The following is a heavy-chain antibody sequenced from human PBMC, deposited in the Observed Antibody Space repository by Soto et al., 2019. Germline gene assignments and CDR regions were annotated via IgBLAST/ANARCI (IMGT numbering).Heavy chain of an antibody. CDR1: GGSISRGGYS. CDR2: IYHSGST. J-gene: IGHJ4*02. CDR3: ARAGAVAGTFDY. Sequence: PSETLSLTCAVSGGSISRGGYSWSWIRQPPGKGLEWIGYIYHSGSTYYNPSLKSRVTISVDRSKNQFSLKLSSVTAADTAVSYCARAGAVAGTFDYWGQGTLVTVSS. V-gene: IGHV4-30-2*01. D-gene: IGHD6-19*01.